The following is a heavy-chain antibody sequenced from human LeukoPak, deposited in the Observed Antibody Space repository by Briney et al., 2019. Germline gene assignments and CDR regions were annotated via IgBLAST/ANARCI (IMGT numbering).Heavy chain of an antibody. V-gene: IGHV1-46*01. Sequence: GSVKVSCKASGYTFTSYYMHWVRQAPGQGLEWMGIINPSGGSTSYAQKFWGRVTMTRDTSKSTVYMEMSSLSSEDTDVYYCARSADSVWSYYGSGSSHDYWGQGTLVTVSS. CDR3: ARSADSVWSYYGSGSSHDY. CDR2: INPSGGST. CDR1: GYTFTSYY. J-gene: IGHJ4*02. D-gene: IGHD3-10*01.